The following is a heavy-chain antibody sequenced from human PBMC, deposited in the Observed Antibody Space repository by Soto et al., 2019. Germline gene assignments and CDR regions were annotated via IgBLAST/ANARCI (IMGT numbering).Heavy chain of an antibody. Sequence: QVQLVESGGGVVQPGRSLRLSCAASGFTFSSYGMHWVRQAPGKGLEWVAVISYDGSNKYYADSVKGRFTISRDNSKNTLYLQMNSLRAEDTAVYYCAKDLGDGSYPYYYYGMDVWGQGTTVTVSS. V-gene: IGHV3-30*18. D-gene: IGHD2-15*01. CDR1: GFTFSSYG. J-gene: IGHJ6*02. CDR3: AKDLGDGSYPYYYYGMDV. CDR2: ISYDGSNK.